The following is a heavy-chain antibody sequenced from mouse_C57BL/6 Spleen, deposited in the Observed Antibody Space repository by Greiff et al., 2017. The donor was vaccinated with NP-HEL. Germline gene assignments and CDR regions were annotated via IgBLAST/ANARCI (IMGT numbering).Heavy chain of an antibody. CDR3: ARYYGSSYWFAY. D-gene: IGHD1-1*01. V-gene: IGHV1-26*01. CDR2: INPNNGGT. J-gene: IGHJ3*01. CDR1: GYTFTDYY. Sequence: VQLQQSGPELVKPGASVKISCKASGYTFTDYYMNWVKQSHGKSLEWIGDINPNNGGTSYNQKFKGKATLTVDKSSSTAYMELRSLTSEDSAVYYCARYYGSSYWFAYWGQGTLVTVSA.